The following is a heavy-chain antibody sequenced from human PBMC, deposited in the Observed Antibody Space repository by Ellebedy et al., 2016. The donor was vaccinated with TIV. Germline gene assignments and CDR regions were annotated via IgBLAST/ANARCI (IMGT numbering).Heavy chain of an antibody. J-gene: IGHJ6*02. CDR2: ISGSGGST. V-gene: IGHV3-23*01. Sequence: GGSLSLSXAASGFTFSSYAMSWVRQAPGKGLEWVSAISGSGGSTYYADSVKGRFTISRDNSKNTLYLQMNSLRAEDTAVYYCAKVLTSAAGDFYYGMDVWGQGTTVTVSS. CDR3: AKVLTSAAGDFYYGMDV. D-gene: IGHD6-13*01. CDR1: GFTFSSYA.